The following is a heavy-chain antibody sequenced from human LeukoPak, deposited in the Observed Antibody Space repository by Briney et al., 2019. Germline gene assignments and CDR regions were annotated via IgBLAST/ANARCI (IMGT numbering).Heavy chain of an antibody. Sequence: VSAKVSCKASGYTFTSYAMHWVRQAPGQGLEWMGWINPDSGGTNYAQKFQGRVTMTRDTSIRTVYMELSRLRSDDTAVYFCARDFYYDSCGAFDIWGQGTMVTVSS. D-gene: IGHD3-22*01. J-gene: IGHJ3*02. CDR1: GYTFTSYA. CDR3: ARDFYYDSCGAFDI. CDR2: INPDSGGT. V-gene: IGHV1-2*02.